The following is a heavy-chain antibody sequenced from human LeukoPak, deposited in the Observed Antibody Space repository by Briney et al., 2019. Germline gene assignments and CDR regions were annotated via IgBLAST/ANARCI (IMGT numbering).Heavy chain of an antibody. J-gene: IGHJ4*02. D-gene: IGHD7-27*01. Sequence: PGGSLRLSCAASGFTFSSYWMNWVRQAPGKGLEWVANIKQDGSEKYYVDSVKGRFTISRDNAKNSLYLQMNSLRAEDTAVYYCASETGLTGVGYYFDYWGQGTLVTVSS. CDR3: ASETGLTGVGYYFDY. CDR2: IKQDGSEK. CDR1: GFTFSSYW. V-gene: IGHV3-7*01.